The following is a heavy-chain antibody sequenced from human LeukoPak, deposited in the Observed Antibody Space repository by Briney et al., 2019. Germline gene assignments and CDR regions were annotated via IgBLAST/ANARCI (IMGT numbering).Heavy chain of an antibody. J-gene: IGHJ4*02. D-gene: IGHD3-3*01. CDR3: ARDRGYDFWSGYFDY. V-gene: IGHV4-59*12. CDR1: GGSISSYY. CDR2: IYYSGST. Sequence: SETLSLTCTVSGGSISSYYWSWIRQPPGKGLEWIGYIYYSGSTNYNPSLKSRVTISVDRSKNQFSLKLSSVTAADTAVYYCARDRGYDFWSGYFDYWGQGTLVTVSS.